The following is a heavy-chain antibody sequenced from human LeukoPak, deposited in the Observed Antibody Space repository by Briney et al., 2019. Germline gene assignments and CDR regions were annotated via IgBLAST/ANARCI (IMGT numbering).Heavy chain of an antibody. CDR2: IYSGGST. J-gene: IGHJ4*02. V-gene: IGHV3-53*01. CDR3: AKSLASWYSSGWSSGY. D-gene: IGHD6-19*01. CDR1: GFTVSSNY. Sequence: GGSLRLSCAASGFTVSSNYMSWVRQAPGKGLEWVSVIYSGGSTYYADSVKGRFTISRDNSKNTLYLQMNSLRAEDTAVYYCAKSLASWYSSGWSSGYWGQGTLVTVSS.